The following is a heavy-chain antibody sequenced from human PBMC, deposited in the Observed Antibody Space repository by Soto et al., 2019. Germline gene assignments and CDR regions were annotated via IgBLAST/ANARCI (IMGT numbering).Heavy chain of an antibody. Sequence: EVQLLESGGGLVQPGGSLRLSCVASGINLRIHDMNWVRQPPGKGLEYVSNINGAGSSTYYADAVKGRFTVSRDNSQNTVFLQMNNLRTDDTAIDYCSIDPNWEWGYWGQGTLVTVSS. D-gene: IGHD1-1*01. CDR2: INGAGSST. CDR3: SIDPNWEWGY. CDR1: GINLRIHD. V-gene: IGHV3-23*01. J-gene: IGHJ4*02.